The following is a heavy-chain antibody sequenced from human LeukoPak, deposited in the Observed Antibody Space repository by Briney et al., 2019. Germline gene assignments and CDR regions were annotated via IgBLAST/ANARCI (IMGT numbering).Heavy chain of an antibody. CDR3: ARVHYYDASDYSTSNWFDP. CDR1: GYSISSGYY. CDR2: IYHSGST. D-gene: IGHD3-22*01. V-gene: IGHV4-38-2*02. Sequence: SETLSLTCTVSGYSISSGYYWGWIRQPPGKGLEWIGSIYHSGSTYYNPSLKSRVTISLDPSKNQFSLKLTSVAAADTALYHCARVHYYDASDYSTSNWFDPWGQGTLVTVSS. J-gene: IGHJ5*02.